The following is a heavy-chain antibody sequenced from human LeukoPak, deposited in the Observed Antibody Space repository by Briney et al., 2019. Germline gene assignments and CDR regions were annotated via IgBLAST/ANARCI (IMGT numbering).Heavy chain of an antibody. CDR2: INPNSGGT. Sequence: GASVKVSCKASGYTFTGYYMHWVRQAPGQGLEWMGWINPNSGGTNYAQKFQGRVTMTRDTSISTAYMELSRLRSDDTAVYYCARDAEDIVVVPAAVDYWGQGTLVTVSS. CDR3: ARDAEDIVVVPAAVDY. D-gene: IGHD2-2*01. CDR1: GYTFTGYY. J-gene: IGHJ4*02. V-gene: IGHV1-2*02.